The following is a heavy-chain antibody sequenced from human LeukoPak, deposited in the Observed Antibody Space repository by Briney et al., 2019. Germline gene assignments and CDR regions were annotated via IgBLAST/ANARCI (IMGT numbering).Heavy chain of an antibody. CDR2: ISGSGGGT. CDR3: AKHLYYYDSSGYFY. Sequence: GGSLRLSCAASGFTFSSYAMSWVRQAPGKGLEWVSAISGSGGGTYYADSVKGRFTISRDNSKNTLYLQMNSLRAEDTAVYYCAKHLYYYDSSGYFYWGQGTLVTVSS. V-gene: IGHV3-23*01. D-gene: IGHD3-22*01. J-gene: IGHJ4*02. CDR1: GFTFSSYA.